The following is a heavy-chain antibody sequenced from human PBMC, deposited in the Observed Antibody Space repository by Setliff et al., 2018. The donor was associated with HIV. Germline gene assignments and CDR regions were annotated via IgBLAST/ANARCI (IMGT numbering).Heavy chain of an antibody. D-gene: IGHD3-10*01. V-gene: IGHV5-51*01. CDR3: ARFGFRDSDAFDI. CDR2: IYPGDSDT. Sequence: GESLKISCKGSGNSLTIYWIGWVRQMPGKGLEWMGIIYPGDSDTRDSPSFQGQVTISADKSISTAHLQWSSLKASDTAMHYCARFGFRDSDAFDIWGQGTMVTVSS. CDR1: GNSLTIYW. J-gene: IGHJ3*02.